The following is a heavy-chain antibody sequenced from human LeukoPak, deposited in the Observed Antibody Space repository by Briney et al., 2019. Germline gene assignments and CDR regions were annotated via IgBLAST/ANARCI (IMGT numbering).Heavy chain of an antibody. V-gene: IGHV4-39*07. CDR3: ARVLRSYYYGSGSLGDWFDP. D-gene: IGHD3-10*01. Sequence: NSSETLSLTCTVSGGSISSSSYYWSWIRQPPGKGLEWIGEINHSGSTNYNPSLKSRVTISVDTSKNQFSLKLSSVTAADTAVYYCARVLRSYYYGSGSLGDWFDPWGQGTLVTVSS. J-gene: IGHJ5*02. CDR1: GGSISSSSYY. CDR2: INHSGST.